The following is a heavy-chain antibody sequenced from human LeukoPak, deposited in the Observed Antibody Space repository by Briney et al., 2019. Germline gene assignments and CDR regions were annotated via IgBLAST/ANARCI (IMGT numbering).Heavy chain of an antibody. D-gene: IGHD2-15*01. CDR2: INQNGGEK. V-gene: IGHV3-7*05. Sequence: GGSLRLSCAASGFTLSDSWMTWVRQAPGKGLEWVANINQNGGEKKYVDSVKGRFTISRDNAKNSLFLQMNRLRAEDTAVYYCARGIGWFEYWGQGTLVTVSS. J-gene: IGHJ5*01. CDR1: GFTLSDSW. CDR3: ARGIGWFEY.